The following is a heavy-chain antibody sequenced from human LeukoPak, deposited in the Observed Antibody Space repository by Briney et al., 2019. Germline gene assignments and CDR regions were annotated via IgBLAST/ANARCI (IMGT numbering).Heavy chain of an antibody. V-gene: IGHV4-34*01. J-gene: IGHJ3*02. D-gene: IGHD6-19*01. CDR2: INHSGST. Sequence: KPSETLSLTCAVYGGSFSGYYWSWIRNPPGKGLDWIGEINHSGSTNYNPSLKSRVTISVDTSKNQLSLKLSSVTAADTAVYYCARMSLAVAGTSPVDAFDIWGQGTMVTVSS. CDR3: ARMSLAVAGTSPVDAFDI. CDR1: GGSFSGYY.